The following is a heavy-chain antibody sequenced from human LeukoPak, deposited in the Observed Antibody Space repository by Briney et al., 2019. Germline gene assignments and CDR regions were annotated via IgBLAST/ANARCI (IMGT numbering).Heavy chain of an antibody. CDR1: GFTFDDYA. J-gene: IGHJ5*02. Sequence: PGGSLRLSCAASGFTFDDYAMHWVRQAPGKGLEWVSGISRNSGSRGYADSVKGRFTISRDNAKNSLYLQMNSLRPEDTALYYCAKDSTYYYDSSGYYTWGQGTLVTVSS. D-gene: IGHD3-22*01. CDR3: AKDSTYYYDSSGYYT. CDR2: ISRNSGSR. V-gene: IGHV3-9*01.